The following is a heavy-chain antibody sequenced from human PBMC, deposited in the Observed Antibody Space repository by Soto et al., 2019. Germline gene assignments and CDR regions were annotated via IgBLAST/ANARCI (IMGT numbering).Heavy chain of an antibody. CDR3: ARSIRGPRRFNGMDV. CDR2: IERDDDDK. Sequence: GSGPTLVNPTETLTLTCTFSGFSLTSPGMCVSWIRQSPGKALEWLALIERDDDDKYYSTSLKTRLTISKDTRKNQVVLTMANMEPADTATYYCARSIRGPRRFNGMDVWGQGATVTVSS. J-gene: IGHJ6*02. V-gene: IGHV2-70*13. CDR1: GFSLTSPGMC. D-gene: IGHD1-20*01.